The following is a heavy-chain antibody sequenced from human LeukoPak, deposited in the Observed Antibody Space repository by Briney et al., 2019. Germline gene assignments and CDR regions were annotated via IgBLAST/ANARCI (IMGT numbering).Heavy chain of an antibody. CDR2: TSGSGTTT. J-gene: IGHJ4*02. CDR3: AKKRDLWFGELLFDY. V-gene: IGHV3-23*01. Sequence: GGTLRLSCAASGFTFSTYGMSWVRQTPGKGLGWVSATSGSGTTTYYEDSVKGRFTISRDNSQNTLYLQMNSLRAEDTAVYYCAKKRDLWFGELLFDYWGQGTLVTVSS. CDR1: GFTFSTYG. D-gene: IGHD3-10*01.